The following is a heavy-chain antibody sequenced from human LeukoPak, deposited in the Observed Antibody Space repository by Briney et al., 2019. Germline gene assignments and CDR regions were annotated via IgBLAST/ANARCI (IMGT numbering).Heavy chain of an antibody. CDR2: INHSGST. Sequence: PSETLSLTCAVYGGSFSGYYWSWIRQPPGKGLEWIGEINHSGSTNYNPSLKSRVTISVDTSKNQFSLKLSSVTAAATALYYWTRVVVVVVAANKDYYYYYMDVWGKGTTVTVSS. CDR3: TRVVVVVVAANKDYYYYYMDV. CDR1: GGSFSGYY. D-gene: IGHD2-15*01. V-gene: IGHV4-34*01. J-gene: IGHJ6*03.